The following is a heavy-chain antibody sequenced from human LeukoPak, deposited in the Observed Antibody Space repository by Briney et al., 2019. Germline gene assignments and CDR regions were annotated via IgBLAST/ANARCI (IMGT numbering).Heavy chain of an antibody. D-gene: IGHD3-3*01. CDR1: GYTFTGYY. Sequence: ASVKVSCKASGYTFTGYYMHWVRQAPGQGLERMGWINPNSGGTNYAQKFQGRVTMTRDTSISTAYMELSRLRSDDTALYYCAKDITVYYYYGMDVWGQGTTVTVSS. J-gene: IGHJ6*02. V-gene: IGHV1-2*02. CDR2: INPNSGGT. CDR3: AKDITVYYYYGMDV.